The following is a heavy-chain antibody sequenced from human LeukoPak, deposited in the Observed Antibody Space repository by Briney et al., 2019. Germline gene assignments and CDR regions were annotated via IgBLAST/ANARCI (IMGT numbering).Heavy chain of an antibody. J-gene: IGHJ1*01. CDR2: ISGSGSST. D-gene: IGHD6-19*01. CDR1: GFTFSNYA. V-gene: IGHV3-23*01. Sequence: GGSLRLSCAASGFTFSNYAMSWVRQAPGKGLEWVSAISGSGSSTHYADSVKGRFTISRDNAKNTLYLQMNSLRAEDTAVYYCAKGGPVAADPRYFQHWGQGTLVTVSS. CDR3: AKGGPVAADPRYFQH.